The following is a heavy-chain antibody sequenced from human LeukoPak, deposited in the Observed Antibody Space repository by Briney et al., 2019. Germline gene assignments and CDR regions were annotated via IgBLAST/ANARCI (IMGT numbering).Heavy chain of an antibody. V-gene: IGHV3-23*01. Sequence: GGSLRLSCAASGFTFSTYAMTWVHQAPGKELEWVSAISDSGGSTYYAGSVKGWFTISRDNSKNTLYLQMNSLRAEDTAVYYCAKDTSGGYYYHFDYWGQGTLVTVSS. CDR1: GFTFSTYA. J-gene: IGHJ4*02. D-gene: IGHD3-22*01. CDR3: AKDTSGGYYYHFDY. CDR2: ISDSGGST.